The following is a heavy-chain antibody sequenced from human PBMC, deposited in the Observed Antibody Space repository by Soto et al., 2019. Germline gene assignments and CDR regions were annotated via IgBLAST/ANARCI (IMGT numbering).Heavy chain of an antibody. Sequence: PGGSLRLSCAASGFTFSSYAMHWVRQAPGKGLEWVAVISYDGSNKYYADSVKGRFTISRDNSKNTLYLQMNSLRAEDTAVYYCARASFIVISPGDAFDIWGQGTMVTVSS. V-gene: IGHV3-30-3*01. CDR1: GFTFSSYA. D-gene: IGHD3-16*02. CDR3: ARASFIVISPGDAFDI. J-gene: IGHJ3*02. CDR2: ISYDGSNK.